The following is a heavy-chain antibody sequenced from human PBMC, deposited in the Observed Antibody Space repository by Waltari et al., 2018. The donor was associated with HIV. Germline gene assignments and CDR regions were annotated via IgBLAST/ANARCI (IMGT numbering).Heavy chain of an antibody. CDR1: VGSFSGYY. V-gene: IGHV4-34*01. J-gene: IGHJ5*02. D-gene: IGHD4-4*01. Sequence: QVQLQQWGAGLLKPSETLSLTCAVYVGSFSGYYWSWIRQPPGKGLEWIGEIKHSGSTKYNPSLKSRVNISVDTSKNQFSLKLSSVTAADTAVYYCARGASRQSKGWFDPWGQGTLVTVSS. CDR3: ARGASRQSKGWFDP. CDR2: IKHSGST.